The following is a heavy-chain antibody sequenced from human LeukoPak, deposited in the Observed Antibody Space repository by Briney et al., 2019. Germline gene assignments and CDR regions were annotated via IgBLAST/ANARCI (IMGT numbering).Heavy chain of an antibody. D-gene: IGHD4-17*01. CDR3: VGVSTNYGLAY. CDR2: IYQSGST. V-gene: IGHV4-38-2*01. CDR1: DFSISSGYY. J-gene: IGHJ4*02. Sequence: PSETLSLTCAVSDFSISSGYYWGWIRQPPGKGLEWIGNIYQSGSTYYNPSLKSRVTISVDTSKNRFSLWLSSVTAADTAVYYCVGVSTNYGLAYWGQGTLVTVSS.